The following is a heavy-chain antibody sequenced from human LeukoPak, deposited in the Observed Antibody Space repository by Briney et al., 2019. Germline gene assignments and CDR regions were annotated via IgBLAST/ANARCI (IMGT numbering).Heavy chain of an antibody. Sequence: GASVKVSCKASGYTFTSYGISWVRQAPGQGLEWMGWISAYNGNTNYAQKLQGRVTMTTDTSTSTAYMELRSLRSDDTAVYYCARDSRSIAAAGTEEFWGQGTMVTVSS. CDR2: ISAYNGNT. J-gene: IGHJ3*01. V-gene: IGHV1-18*01. CDR1: GYTFTSYG. CDR3: ARDSRSIAAAGTEEF. D-gene: IGHD6-13*01.